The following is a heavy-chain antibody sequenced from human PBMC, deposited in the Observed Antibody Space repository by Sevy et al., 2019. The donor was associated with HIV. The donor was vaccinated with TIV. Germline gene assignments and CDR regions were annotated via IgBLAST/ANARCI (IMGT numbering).Heavy chain of an antibody. CDR1: GFTFSSYS. Sequence: GGSLRLSCAASGFTFSSYSMNWVRQAPGKGLEWVSSISSSSSYIYYADSVKGRFTISRDNAKNSLYLQMNSLRAEDTAVYYCARGTDIVVVPADYNWFDPWGQGTLVTVSS. CDR2: ISSSSSYI. CDR3: ARGTDIVVVPADYNWFDP. D-gene: IGHD2-2*01. V-gene: IGHV3-21*01. J-gene: IGHJ5*02.